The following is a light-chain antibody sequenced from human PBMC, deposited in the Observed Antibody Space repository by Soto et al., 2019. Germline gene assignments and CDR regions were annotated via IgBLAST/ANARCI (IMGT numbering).Light chain of an antibody. CDR2: GAS. CDR1: QSVSSSY. J-gene: IGKJ3*01. Sequence: EIVLTQSPGTLSLSPGERATLSCRASQSVSSSYLAWYQQKPGQAPRLLIYGASSRATAIPDRFSASGSGTDFSLPISRLEPEDFAVYYCQQYGHSPPFTFGPGTKVDIK. CDR3: QQYGHSPPFT. V-gene: IGKV3-20*01.